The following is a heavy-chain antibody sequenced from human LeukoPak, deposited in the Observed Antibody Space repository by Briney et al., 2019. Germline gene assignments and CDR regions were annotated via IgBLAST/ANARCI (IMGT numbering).Heavy chain of an antibody. CDR3: ARRYSYNLGTFPFDF. CDR2: IHNSGTT. J-gene: IGHJ4*02. CDR1: GGPFNGYF. D-gene: IGHD3-16*01. V-gene: IGHV4-34*01. Sequence: SETLSLTCAVTGGPFNGYFWSWIRQSSGKGLEWIGEIHNSGTTNYNPSLNSRVTISEDTSKNQFYLNLSSVTAADTAVYYCARRYSYNLGTFPFDFWGQGTLVTVSS.